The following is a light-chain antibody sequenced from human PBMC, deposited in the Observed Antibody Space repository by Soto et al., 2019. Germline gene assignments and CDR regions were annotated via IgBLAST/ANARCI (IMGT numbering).Light chain of an antibody. J-gene: IGLJ1*01. CDR1: SSDGGTYDF. Sequence: SVLTQPRSVSGSPGQTVSISCTGNSSDGGTYDFVSWYQQHPGKAPLLMIFDVSERPSGVLDRFYASKSGNPASLTISGLPAEDAAYYYCFLYTGTFYVFXTGTKVTVL. V-gene: IGLV2-11*01. CDR2: DVS. CDR3: FLYTGTFYV.